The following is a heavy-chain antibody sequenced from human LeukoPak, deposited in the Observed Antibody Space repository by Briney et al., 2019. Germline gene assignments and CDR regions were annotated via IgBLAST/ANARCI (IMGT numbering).Heavy chain of an antibody. CDR3: ARDLSASWYSLGY. CDR1: GLTVGDYG. CDR2: INWDGEAT. D-gene: IGHD6-13*01. J-gene: IGHJ4*02. V-gene: IGHV3-20*04. Sequence: GGSLGLSCVASGLTVGDYGMSWVRQAPGKGLEWVCGINWDGEATGCADSLKGRFTISRDNAEKALYLQMNSLRVEDTALYYCARDLSASWYSLGYWGRGTLVTVSS.